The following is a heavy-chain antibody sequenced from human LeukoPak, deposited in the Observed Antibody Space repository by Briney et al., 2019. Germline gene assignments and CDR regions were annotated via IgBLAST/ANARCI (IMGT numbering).Heavy chain of an antibody. CDR2: IYSSGST. CDR1: GGSISNYY. D-gene: IGHD3-10*01. V-gene: IGHV4-4*07. J-gene: IGHJ4*02. CDR3: AREHMVRGVINR. Sequence: SETLSLTCTVSGGSISNYYRSWIRQPAGKRLEWLGRIYSSGSTNYNPSLESRVTVSVDTSKNQFSLKLSSVTAADTAVYYCAREHMVRGVINRWGQGALVTVSS.